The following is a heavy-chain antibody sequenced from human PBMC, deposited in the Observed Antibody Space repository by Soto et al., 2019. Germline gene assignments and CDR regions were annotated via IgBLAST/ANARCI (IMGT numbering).Heavy chain of an antibody. Sequence: PSETLSLTCTVSGGSISSYYWSWIRQPPGKGLEWIGYIYYSGSTNYNPSLKSRVTISVDTSKNQFSLKLSSVTAADTAVYFCASAIYDSRGYYYRGRWFDPWGQGTLVTVSS. D-gene: IGHD3-22*01. V-gene: IGHV4-59*08. CDR1: GGSISSYY. CDR2: IYYSGST. J-gene: IGHJ5*02. CDR3: ASAIYDSRGYYYRGRWFDP.